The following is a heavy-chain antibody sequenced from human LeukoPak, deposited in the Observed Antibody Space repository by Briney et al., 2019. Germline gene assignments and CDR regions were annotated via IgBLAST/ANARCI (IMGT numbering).Heavy chain of an antibody. Sequence: GGSLRLSCAASGFTFSSYAMHWVRQAPGKGLEYVSAISSNGGSTYYANSVKGRFTISRDNSKNTLYLQMGGLRAEDMAVYYCARTAGPRLFDYWGQGTLVTVSS. CDR3: ARTAGPRLFDY. J-gene: IGHJ4*02. CDR2: ISSNGGST. CDR1: GFTFSSYA. V-gene: IGHV3-64*01. D-gene: IGHD2-21*02.